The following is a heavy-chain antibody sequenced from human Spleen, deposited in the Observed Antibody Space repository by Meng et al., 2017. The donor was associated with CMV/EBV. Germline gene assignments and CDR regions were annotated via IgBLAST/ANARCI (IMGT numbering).Heavy chain of an antibody. CDR1: GGSISPYF. CDR3: ARLHSSTWHDDY. Sequence: GSLRLSCTVSGGSISPYFWSWIRQPPGKGLEWLGYVYYTGSTNYNPSLKSRVTISLETSQNQFSLKLTSVTAADTAVYYCARLHSSTWHDDYWGQGTLVTVSS. J-gene: IGHJ4*02. V-gene: IGHV4-59*01. D-gene: IGHD6-13*01. CDR2: VYYTGST.